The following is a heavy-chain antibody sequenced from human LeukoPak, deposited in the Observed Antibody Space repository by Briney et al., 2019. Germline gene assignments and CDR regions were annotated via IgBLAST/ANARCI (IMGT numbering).Heavy chain of an antibody. Sequence: GASVKVSCKASGYTFTSYDINWVRQATGQGLEWMGWMNPNSGNTGYAQKFQGRVTITRNTSISTAYMELSSLRSEDTAVYYCARGYRPRTIFGVVTQVDYWGQGTLVTVSS. CDR1: GYTFTSYD. D-gene: IGHD3-3*01. CDR3: ARGYRPRTIFGVVTQVDY. J-gene: IGHJ4*02. CDR2: MNPNSGNT. V-gene: IGHV1-8*03.